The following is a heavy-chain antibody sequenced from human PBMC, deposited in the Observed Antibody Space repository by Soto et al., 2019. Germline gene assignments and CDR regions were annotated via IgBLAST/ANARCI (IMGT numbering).Heavy chain of an antibody. J-gene: IGHJ4*02. V-gene: IGHV4-59*01. CDR3: AREKRAVAGTSYFDY. D-gene: IGHD6-19*01. CDR2: IYYSGST. CDR1: GGSISSYY. Sequence: SETLSLTCTVSGGSISSYYWSWIRQPPGKGLEWIGYIYYSGSTNYNPSLKSRVTISVDTSKNQFSLKLSSVTAADTAVYYCAREKRAVAGTSYFDYWGQGTLVTVSS.